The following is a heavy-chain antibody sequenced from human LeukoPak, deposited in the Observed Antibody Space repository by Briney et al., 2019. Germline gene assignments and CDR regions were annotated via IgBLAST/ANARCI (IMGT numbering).Heavy chain of an antibody. CDR3: ATNSGWNYFDY. CDR1: GFTVSSNY. Sequence: GGSLGLSCAASGFTVSSNYMSWVRQAPGKGLEWVSAIYSGGTTYYADSVRGRFTISRDNSKNTLFLQMNSLRAEDTAVYYCATNSGWNYFDYWVQGTLVTVAS. J-gene: IGHJ4*02. V-gene: IGHV3-53*01. D-gene: IGHD5-12*01. CDR2: IYSGGTT.